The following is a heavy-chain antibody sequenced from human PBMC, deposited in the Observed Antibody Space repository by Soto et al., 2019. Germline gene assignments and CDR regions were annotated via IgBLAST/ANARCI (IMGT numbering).Heavy chain of an antibody. D-gene: IGHD2-15*01. CDR2: ISYDGSNK. CDR1: GFTFSSYA. CDR3: VRGGGGGLFDP. V-gene: IGHV3-30-3*01. Sequence: PVGSLRLSCAASGFTFSSYAMHWVRQAPGKGLEWVAVISYDGSNKYYADSVKGRFTISRDNSKNTLYLQMNSLRAEDTAVYYCVRGGGGGLFDPWGQGTMVTVSS. J-gene: IGHJ5*02.